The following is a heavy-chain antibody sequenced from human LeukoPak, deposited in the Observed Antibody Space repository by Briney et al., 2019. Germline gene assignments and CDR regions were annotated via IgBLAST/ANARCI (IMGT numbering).Heavy chain of an antibody. Sequence: GGSLRLSCAASGFTFSNAWMSWVRQAPGKGVEWVGRIKSKTDGGTTDYAAPVKGRFTISRDHSKNTLYLQMNSLKTEDTAVYYCTTAAGPYAELDYWGQGTLVTVSS. J-gene: IGHJ4*02. CDR1: GFTFSNAW. V-gene: IGHV3-15*01. CDR2: IKSKTDGGTT. D-gene: IGHD6-19*01. CDR3: TTAAGPYAELDY.